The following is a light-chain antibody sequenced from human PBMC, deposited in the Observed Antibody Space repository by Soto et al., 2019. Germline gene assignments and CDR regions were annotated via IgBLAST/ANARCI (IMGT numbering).Light chain of an antibody. J-gene: IGLJ2*01. CDR3: QTWGTGILV. V-gene: IGLV4-69*01. Sequence: QSVLTQSPSASASLGASVKLTCTLSSGHSSYAIAWHQQQPEKGPRYLMKLNGDGSHSKGDGIPDRFSGSSSGAERYLTISSLQSEDEADYYCQTWGTGILVFGGGTKVTVL. CDR1: SGHSSYA. CDR2: LNGDGSH.